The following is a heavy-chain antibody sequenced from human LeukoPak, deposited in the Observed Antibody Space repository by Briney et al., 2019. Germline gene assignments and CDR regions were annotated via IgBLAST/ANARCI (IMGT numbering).Heavy chain of an antibody. CDR3: ARDASSLWFGECLDY. Sequence: GGSLRLSCAASGLTFSSHAMHWVRQAPGKGLEWVAVISYDGSNKYYADSVKGRFTISRDNSKNTLYLQMNSLRAEDTAVYYCARDASSLWFGECLDYWGQGTLVTVSS. CDR2: ISYDGSNK. D-gene: IGHD3-10*01. V-gene: IGHV3-30-3*01. J-gene: IGHJ4*02. CDR1: GLTFSSHA.